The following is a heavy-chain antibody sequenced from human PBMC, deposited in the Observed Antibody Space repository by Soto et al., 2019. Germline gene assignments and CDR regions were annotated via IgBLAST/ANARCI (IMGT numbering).Heavy chain of an antibody. Sequence: QVTVKESGPVLEKPTETLTLTCTVSGFSLSNAGLGVSWIRQPPGKALEWLAHIFSNDEKSYSTSLKSRLTISKDTSKSQVVLTMTNMDPVDTATYCCASTYSTSWYWFDPWGQGTLVTVSS. CDR3: ASTYSTSWYWFDP. J-gene: IGHJ5*02. D-gene: IGHD6-13*01. CDR2: IFSNDEK. V-gene: IGHV2-26*04. CDR1: GFSLSNAGLG.